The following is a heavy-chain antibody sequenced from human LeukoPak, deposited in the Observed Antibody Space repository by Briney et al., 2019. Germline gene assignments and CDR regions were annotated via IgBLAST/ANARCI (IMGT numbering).Heavy chain of an antibody. Sequence: GASVKVSCKASGYTFTSNYIHWVRQAPGQGLEWMGWISAYNGNTNYAQKLQGRVTMTTDTSTSTAYMELRSLRSDDTAVYYCARDAIGVAGLTIDYWGQGTLVTVSS. V-gene: IGHV1-18*04. D-gene: IGHD2-8*01. CDR1: GYTFTSNY. CDR2: ISAYNGNT. J-gene: IGHJ4*02. CDR3: ARDAIGVAGLTIDY.